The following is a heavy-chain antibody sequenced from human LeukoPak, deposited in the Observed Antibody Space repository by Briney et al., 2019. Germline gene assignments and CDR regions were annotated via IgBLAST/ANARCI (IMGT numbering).Heavy chain of an antibody. CDR2: IWFDGSNK. D-gene: IGHD2-21*01. J-gene: IGHJ4*02. CDR1: GITFSSYG. Sequence: PGGSLRLSCAVSGITFSSYGMHWVRQAPGKGLEWVAVIWFDGSNKYYADSVKGRFTISRDNSKNTVFLQMNSLRAEDTALYYCTRDAYCGGDCYRPNFDYWGQGTLVTVSS. CDR3: TRDAYCGGDCYRPNFDY. V-gene: IGHV3-33*01.